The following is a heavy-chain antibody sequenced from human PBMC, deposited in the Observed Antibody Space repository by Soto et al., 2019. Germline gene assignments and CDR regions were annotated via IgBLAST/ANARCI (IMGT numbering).Heavy chain of an antibody. CDR3: ARDGTPPFGVDIMVFDS. D-gene: IGHD3-3*01. CDR1: GFTFSSTW. CDR2: IKQDGSEM. Sequence: EVQLVESGGGLVQPGGSLRISCAASGFTFSSTWMSWVRQAPGKGLEWVANIKQDGSEMYYVDSVKGRFTISRDNAKNSLYLQMNSLSADDTAVYYCARDGTPPFGVDIMVFDSWGQGSQVTVSS. V-gene: IGHV3-7*01. J-gene: IGHJ4*02.